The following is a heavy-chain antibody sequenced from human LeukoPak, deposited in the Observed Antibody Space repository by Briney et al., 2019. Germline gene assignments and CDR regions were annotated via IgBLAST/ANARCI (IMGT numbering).Heavy chain of an antibody. Sequence: SETLSLTCTVSGGSISSYYWRWIRQPPGKGLEWIGYIYYSGSTNYNPSLKSRVTISVDTSKNQFSLKLSSVTAADTAVYYCAAMGDDFWSGYFNWFDPWGQGTLVTVSS. CDR2: IYYSGST. V-gene: IGHV4-59*01. CDR3: AAMGDDFWSGYFNWFDP. CDR1: GGSISSYY. D-gene: IGHD3-3*01. J-gene: IGHJ5*02.